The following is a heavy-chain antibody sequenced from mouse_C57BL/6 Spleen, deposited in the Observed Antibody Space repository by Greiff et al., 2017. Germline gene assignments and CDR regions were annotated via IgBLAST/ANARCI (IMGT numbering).Heavy chain of an antibody. V-gene: IGHV3-6*01. D-gene: IGHD4-1*01. CDR1: GYSITSGYY. J-gene: IGHJ2*01. CDR2: ISYDGSN. Sequence: DVKLQESGPGLVKPSQSLSLTCSVTGYSITSGYYWNWIRQFPGNKLEWMGYISYDGSNNYNPSLKNRISITRDTSKNQFFLKLNSVTTEDTATYYCARENWDAFYFDYWGQGTTLTVSS. CDR3: ARENWDAFYFDY.